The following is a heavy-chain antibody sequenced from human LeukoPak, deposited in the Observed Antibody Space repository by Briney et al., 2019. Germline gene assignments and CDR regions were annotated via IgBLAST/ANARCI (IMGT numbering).Heavy chain of an antibody. D-gene: IGHD3-10*01. CDR3: ARVQHGPGSYYNALDY. J-gene: IGHJ4*02. Sequence: GSLRLSCAASGFTFSDYYMSWIRQAPGKGLEWVSYISSSGSTIYYADSVKGRFTISRDNAKNSLYLQMNSLRAEDTAVYYCARVQHGPGSYYNALDYWGQGTLVTVSS. CDR1: GFTFSDYY. V-gene: IGHV3-11*01. CDR2: ISSSGSTI.